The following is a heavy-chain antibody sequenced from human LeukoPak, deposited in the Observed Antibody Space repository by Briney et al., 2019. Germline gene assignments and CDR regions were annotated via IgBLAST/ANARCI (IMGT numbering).Heavy chain of an antibody. CDR1: DGSISSYY. V-gene: IGHV4-4*07. D-gene: IGHD6-13*01. J-gene: IGHJ4*02. CDR2: IYTSGNT. CDR3: ARGPIAAAGRTPFDY. Sequence: SETLSLTCTVSDGSISSYYWSSIRQPAGKGLEWIGRIYTSGNTNYNPSLKSRVTMSVDTSKNQFSLKLSSVTAADTAVYYCARGPIAAAGRTPFDYWGQGTLVTVSS.